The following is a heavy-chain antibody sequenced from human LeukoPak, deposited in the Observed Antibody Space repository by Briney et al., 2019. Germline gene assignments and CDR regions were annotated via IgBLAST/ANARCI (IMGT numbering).Heavy chain of an antibody. J-gene: IGHJ3*01. V-gene: IGHV3-74*01. CDR2: IKPDGSST. Sequence: GGSLRLSCAASGFTFSRYWMYWVRQAPGKGLAWVSRIKPDGSSTNYADSVKGRFTISRDNAKNTLYLQMNSLRAEDTAVYYCALLVTFDAFDLWGQGTMVTVSS. CDR1: GFTFSRYW. D-gene: IGHD4-23*01. CDR3: ALLVTFDAFDL.